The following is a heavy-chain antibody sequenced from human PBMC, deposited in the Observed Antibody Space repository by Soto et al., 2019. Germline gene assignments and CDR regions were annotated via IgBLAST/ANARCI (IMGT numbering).Heavy chain of an antibody. CDR3: ARDMCSGGSCYSGYYYYYMDV. J-gene: IGHJ6*03. Sequence: ASVKVSCKASGYTFTSYAMHRVRQAPGQRLEWMGWINAGNGNTKYSQKFQGRVTITRDTSASTAYMELSSLRSEDTAVYYCARDMCSGGSCYSGYYYYYMDVWGKGTTVTVSS. D-gene: IGHD2-15*01. V-gene: IGHV1-3*01. CDR2: INAGNGNT. CDR1: GYTFTSYA.